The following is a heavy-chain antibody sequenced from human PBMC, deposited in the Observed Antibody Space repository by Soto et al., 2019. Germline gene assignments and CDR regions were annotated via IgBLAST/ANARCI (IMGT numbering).Heavy chain of an antibody. CDR1: GLTVSGKKY. V-gene: IGHV3-53*01. CDR2: FYDLDGT. Sequence: GGSLRLSCSLSGLTVSGKKYVAWVRQAPGKGLEWVSGFYDLDGTYYADSLKGRFTTSGDSSRTIVYLQMNGLRPEDAAVYYCATWHLQEHAYDVWGQGTTVTVSS. D-gene: IGHD4-4*01. J-gene: IGHJ3*01. CDR3: ATWHLQEHAYDV.